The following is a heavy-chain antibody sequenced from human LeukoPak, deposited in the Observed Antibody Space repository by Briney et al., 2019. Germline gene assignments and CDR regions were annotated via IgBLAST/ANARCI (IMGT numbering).Heavy chain of an antibody. CDR2: IYHSGST. CDR1: GYSISSGYY. CDR3: ASLYRSYYFGY. J-gene: IGHJ4*02. D-gene: IGHD6-6*01. Sequence: SETLSLTCTVSGYSISSGYYWGWIRQPPGKGLEWIGSIYHSGSTYYNPSLKSRVTISVDTSKNQFSLKLSSVTAADTAVYYCASLYRSYYFGYWGQGTLVTVSS. V-gene: IGHV4-38-2*02.